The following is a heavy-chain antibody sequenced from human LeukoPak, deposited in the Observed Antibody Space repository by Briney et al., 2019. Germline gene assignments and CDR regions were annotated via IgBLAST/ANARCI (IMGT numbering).Heavy chain of an antibody. CDR2: ISSSSSYI. CDR1: GFTFSSYS. D-gene: IGHD2-15*01. J-gene: IGHJ4*02. Sequence: PVGSLRLSCAASGFTFSSYSMNWVRQAPGKGLEWVSSISSSSSYIYYADSVKGRFTISRDNAKNSLYLQMNSLRAEDTAVYYCARVIDVVVVAADYWGQGTLVTVSS. V-gene: IGHV3-21*01. CDR3: ARVIDVVVVAADY.